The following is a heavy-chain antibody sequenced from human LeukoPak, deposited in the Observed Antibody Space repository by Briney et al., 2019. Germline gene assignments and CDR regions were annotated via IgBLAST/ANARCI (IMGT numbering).Heavy chain of an antibody. J-gene: IGHJ4*02. Sequence: GGSLRLSCAASGFTFTSHSLDWVRQAPGKGLGWVSSITGSGSIQYADSVKGRFTISRDNTKNSLYLQMDGLRAEDTAVYYCVRDVIHSYFDIWGQGVLVTVSS. V-gene: IGHV3-69-1*02. CDR3: VRDVIHSYFDI. CDR1: GFTFTSHS. CDR2: ITGSGSI. D-gene: IGHD2-21*01.